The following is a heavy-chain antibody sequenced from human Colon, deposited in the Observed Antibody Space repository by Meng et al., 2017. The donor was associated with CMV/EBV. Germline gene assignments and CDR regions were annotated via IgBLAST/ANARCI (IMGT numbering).Heavy chain of an antibody. J-gene: IGHJ4*02. CDR2: ISTYNGNT. Sequence: QVQLVQSGAEVKKPGASAKVSCTASGYTFNSYPISWVRQAPGQGLEWMGWISTYNGNTNYAQKFQGRLTLTTDTSTSTAYMELRGLRSDDTAVYYCAREKATVTTFMLLYWGLGTLVTVSS. CDR3: AREKATVTTFMLLY. V-gene: IGHV1-18*01. CDR1: GYTFNSYP. D-gene: IGHD4-17*01.